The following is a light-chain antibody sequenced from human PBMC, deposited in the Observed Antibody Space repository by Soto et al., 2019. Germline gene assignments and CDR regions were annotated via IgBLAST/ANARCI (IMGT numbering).Light chain of an antibody. CDR3: HQRNSWPLT. J-gene: IGKJ4*01. V-gene: IGKV3-11*01. CDR1: QSINSY. CDR2: DAS. Sequence: EIVLTQSPATLSLSPGERATLSCRASQSINSYLAWYQQKPGQAPRLLIYDASNRATGIPARFSGSGSGTDFTLTISSLEPEDFAIYYCHQRNSWPLTFGGGTKVEI.